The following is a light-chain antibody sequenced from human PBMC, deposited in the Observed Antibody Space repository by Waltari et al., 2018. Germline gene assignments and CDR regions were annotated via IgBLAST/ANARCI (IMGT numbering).Light chain of an antibody. CDR2: GAS. CDR1: QSASSY. CDR3: QQRSTWPRT. V-gene: IGKV3D-11*02. J-gene: IGKJ1*01. Sequence: EIVLTQSPDTLCLSPGERATLTRGDSQSASSYLACDQQRPGQAPRLLIFGASKRAAGIPARFSGSGTGTEVTLTISRLEAEDFAVYVCQQRSTWPRTFGQGTKVE.